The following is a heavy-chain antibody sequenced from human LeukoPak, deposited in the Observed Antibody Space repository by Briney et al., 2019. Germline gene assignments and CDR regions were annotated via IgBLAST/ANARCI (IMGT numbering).Heavy chain of an antibody. Sequence: SETLSLTCTVSGGSISTSSYYWGWVRQPPGKGLEWIGYIYYSGSTNYNPSLKSRVTISVDTSKNQFSLKLSSVTAADTAVYYCARGFSSSYYYYYYYMDVWGKGTTVTISS. D-gene: IGHD6-13*01. CDR2: IYYSGST. V-gene: IGHV4-61*05. J-gene: IGHJ6*03. CDR3: ARGFSSSYYYYYYYMDV. CDR1: GGSISTSSYY.